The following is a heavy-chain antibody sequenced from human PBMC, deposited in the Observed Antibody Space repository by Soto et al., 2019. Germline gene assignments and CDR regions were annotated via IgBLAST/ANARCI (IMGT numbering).Heavy chain of an antibody. CDR3: ARDGGSSSWSSLYYYYYGMDV. V-gene: IGHV3-21*01. J-gene: IGHJ6*02. D-gene: IGHD6-13*01. Sequence: EVQLVESGGGLVKPGGSLRLSCAASGFTFSSYSMNWVRQAPGKGLEWVSSISSSSSYIYYADSVKGRFTISRDNAKNSLYLQMNSLRAEDTAVYYCARDGGSSSWSSLYYYYYGMDVWGQGTTVTVSS. CDR2: ISSSSSYI. CDR1: GFTFSSYS.